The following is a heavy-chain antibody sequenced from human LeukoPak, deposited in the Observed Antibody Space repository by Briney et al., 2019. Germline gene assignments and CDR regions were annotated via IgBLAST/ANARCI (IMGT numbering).Heavy chain of an antibody. J-gene: IGHJ4*02. V-gene: IGHV3-30*02. Sequence: GGSLRLSCAASGFTFSSYGMHWVRQAPGKGLEWVAFIRYDGSNKYYADSVKGRFTISRDNSKNTLYLQMNSLRAEDTAVYYCAREYCSGGSCYYGVDYWGQGTLVTISS. CDR2: IRYDGSNK. D-gene: IGHD2-15*01. CDR1: GFTFSSYG. CDR3: AREYCSGGSCYYGVDY.